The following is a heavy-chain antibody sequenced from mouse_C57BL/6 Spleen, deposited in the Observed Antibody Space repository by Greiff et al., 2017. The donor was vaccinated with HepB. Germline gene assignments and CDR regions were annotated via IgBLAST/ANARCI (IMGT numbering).Heavy chain of an antibody. J-gene: IGHJ4*01. CDR2: IHPNSGST. Sequence: QVQLQQPGAELVKPGASVKLSCKASGYTFTSYWMHWVKQRPGQGLEWIGMIHPNSGSTNYNEKFKSKATLTVDKSSKTAYMQLSSRTSEDSAVYYFTTEGGSSYGYYAIDYWGQGITGTVFS. CDR1: GYTFTSYW. V-gene: IGHV1-64*01. CDR3: TTEGGSSYGYYAIDY. D-gene: IGHD1-1*01.